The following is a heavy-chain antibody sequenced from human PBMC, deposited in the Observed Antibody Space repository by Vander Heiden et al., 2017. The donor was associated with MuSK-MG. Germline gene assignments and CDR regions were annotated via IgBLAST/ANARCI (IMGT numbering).Heavy chain of an antibody. CDR1: VYIFTDYY. CDR3: ARDRHGSGSYYNLFDY. V-gene: IGHV1-2*06. D-gene: IGHD3-10*01. Sequence: QVQLVQSGAGVKEPGASVKVSCKAAVYIFTDYYMHWVRQAPGQGLEWMGRINPNSGGTNYARKFQGRVTMTRDTSINTAYMELSSLRSDDSAVYYCARDRHGSGSYYNLFDYWSQGTLVTVSS. CDR2: INPNSGGT. J-gene: IGHJ4*02.